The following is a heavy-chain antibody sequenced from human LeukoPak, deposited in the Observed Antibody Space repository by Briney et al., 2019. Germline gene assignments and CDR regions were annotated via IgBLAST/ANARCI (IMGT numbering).Heavy chain of an antibody. Sequence: GGSLRLSCAASGFTFSSYAMSWVRQAPGKGLEWVSAISGSGGSTYYADSVKGRFTISRDNSKNTLYLQMNSLRAEDTAVYYCKTGITGTNGLDYWGQGTLVTVSS. CDR2: ISGSGGST. CDR1: GFTFSSYA. CDR3: KTGITGTNGLDY. V-gene: IGHV3-23*01. J-gene: IGHJ4*02. D-gene: IGHD1-20*01.